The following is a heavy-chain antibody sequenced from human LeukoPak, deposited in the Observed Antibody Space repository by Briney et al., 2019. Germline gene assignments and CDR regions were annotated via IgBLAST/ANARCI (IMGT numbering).Heavy chain of an antibody. CDR1: GFTFSSYA. V-gene: IGHV3-23*01. CDR2: ISGSGGST. CDR3: AKGQVVGIAVAGTVYDY. Sequence: GGSLRLSCAASGFTFSSYAMSWVRQAPGKGLEWVSAISGSGGSTYYADSVKGRFTISRDNSKNTLYLQMNSLRAEDTAVYYCAKGQVVGIAVAGTVYDYWGQGNLVTVSS. J-gene: IGHJ4*01. D-gene: IGHD6-19*01.